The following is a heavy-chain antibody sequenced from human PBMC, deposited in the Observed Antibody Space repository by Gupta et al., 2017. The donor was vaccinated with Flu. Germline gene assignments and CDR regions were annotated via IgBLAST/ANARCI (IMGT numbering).Heavy chain of an antibody. CDR1: GGTFSSYA. CDR3: ATGPRYCSSTSCLVSYYYGMDV. CDR2: IIPIFGTA. D-gene: IGHD2-2*01. V-gene: IGHV1-69*01. J-gene: IGHJ6*02. Sequence: QVQLVQSGAEVKKPGSSVKVSCKASGGTFSSYAISWVRQAPGQGLEWMGGIIPIFGTANYAQKFQGRVTITADESTSTAYMELSSLRSEDTAVYYCATGPRYCSSTSCLVSYYYGMDVWGQGTTVTVSS.